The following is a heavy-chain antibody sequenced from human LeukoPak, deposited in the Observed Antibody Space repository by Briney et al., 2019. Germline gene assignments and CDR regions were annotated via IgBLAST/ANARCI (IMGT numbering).Heavy chain of an antibody. Sequence: GGSLRLSCAASGFTFSSYAMSWVRQAPGKGLEWVSAISGSGGSTYYADSVKGRFTISRDNSKNALYLQMNSLRAEDTAVYYCAKSPGGDYYFDYWGQGTLVTVSS. D-gene: IGHD2-21*02. CDR2: ISGSGGST. CDR3: AKSPGGDYYFDY. CDR1: GFTFSSYA. V-gene: IGHV3-23*01. J-gene: IGHJ4*02.